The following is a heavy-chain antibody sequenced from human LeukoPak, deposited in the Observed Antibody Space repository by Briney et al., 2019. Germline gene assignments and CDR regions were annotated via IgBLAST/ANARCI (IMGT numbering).Heavy chain of an antibody. CDR2: ISSSGSTI. J-gene: IGHJ4*02. Sequence: GGSLRLSCAASGFTFSSYEMNWVRQAPGKGLEWVSYISSSGSTICYADSVKGRFTISRDNAKNSLYLQMNSLRAEDTAVYYCARAPPYCSGGSCYGGSDYWGQGTLVTVSS. V-gene: IGHV3-48*03. CDR1: GFTFSSYE. CDR3: ARAPPYCSGGSCYGGSDY. D-gene: IGHD2-15*01.